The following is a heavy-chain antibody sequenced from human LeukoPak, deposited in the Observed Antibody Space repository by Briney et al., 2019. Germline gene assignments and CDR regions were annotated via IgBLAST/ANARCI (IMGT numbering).Heavy chain of an antibody. J-gene: IGHJ4*02. Sequence: GGSLRLSCAASGFTFSSYWMSWVRQAPGKGLEWVANIKQDGSEKYYVDSVKGRFTISRDNAKNSLYLQMNSLRAEDTAVYYCAREYYYDSSGYRYFDYWGQGTLVTVSS. CDR1: GFTFSSYW. D-gene: IGHD3-22*01. CDR3: AREYYYDSSGYRYFDY. V-gene: IGHV3-7*01. CDR2: IKQDGSEK.